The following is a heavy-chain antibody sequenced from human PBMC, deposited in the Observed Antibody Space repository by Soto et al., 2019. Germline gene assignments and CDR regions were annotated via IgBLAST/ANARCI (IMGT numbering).Heavy chain of an antibody. D-gene: IGHD6-13*01. CDR2: ISYDGSNK. CDR3: AKDLGAAARYYFDY. Sequence: GGSLRLSCAASGFTFSSYGMHWVRQAPGKGLEWVAVISYDGSNKYYADSVRGRFTISRDNSKNTLYLQMNSLRAEDTAVYYCAKDLGAAARYYFDYWGQGTLVTVSS. J-gene: IGHJ4*02. V-gene: IGHV3-30*18. CDR1: GFTFSSYG.